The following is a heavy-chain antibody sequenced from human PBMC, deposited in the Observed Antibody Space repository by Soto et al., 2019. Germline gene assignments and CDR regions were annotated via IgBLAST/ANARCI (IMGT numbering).Heavy chain of an antibody. J-gene: IGHJ4*02. V-gene: IGHV1-18*01. CDR3: ARDLDGSVNYYTDY. CDR2: ISPYNRNT. Sequence: QVQLVQSGAEVKKPGASVKVSCKASGYAFSTIGISWVRQAPGQGLEWMGWISPYNRNTYYAQKFQGRVTMTTDTSTSTAYMELRSLRSDDTAVYFCARDLDGSVNYYTDYWGQGTLVAVSS. D-gene: IGHD3-10*01. CDR1: GYAFSTIG.